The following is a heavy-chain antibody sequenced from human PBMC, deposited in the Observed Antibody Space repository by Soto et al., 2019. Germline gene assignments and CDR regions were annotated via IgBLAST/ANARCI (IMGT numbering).Heavy chain of an antibody. CDR1: GFTFSSYE. CDR3: ARHVTYQPFRLGELAV. Sequence: PVGSLRLSCAASGFTFSSYEMNWVRQAPGKGLEWVSYISSSGSTIHYADSVKGRFTISIDTSKNQFSLKLRSVTAADTAVYYCARHVTYQPFRLGELAVWGQGTLVTVSS. J-gene: IGHJ4*02. D-gene: IGHD3-16*01. V-gene: IGHV3-48*03. CDR2: ISSSGSTI.